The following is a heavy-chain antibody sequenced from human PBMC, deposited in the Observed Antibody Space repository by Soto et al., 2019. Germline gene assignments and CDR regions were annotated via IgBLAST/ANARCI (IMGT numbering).Heavy chain of an antibody. CDR1: GFTFSNAW. V-gene: IGHV3-15*01. J-gene: IGHJ6*03. CDR2: IKSKTDGGTT. Sequence: PGGSLRLSCAASGFTFSNAWMSWVRQAPGKGLEWVGRIKSKTDGGTTDYAAPVKGRFTISRDDSKNTLYLQMNSLKTEDTAVYYCTTDLDNWNYSRKSEWAYYYMDVWGKGTTVTVSS. CDR3: TTDLDNWNYSRKSEWAYYYMDV. D-gene: IGHD1-7*01.